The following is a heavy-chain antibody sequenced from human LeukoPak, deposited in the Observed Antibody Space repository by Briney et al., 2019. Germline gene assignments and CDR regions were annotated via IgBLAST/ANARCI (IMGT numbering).Heavy chain of an antibody. CDR2: INPNSGGT. J-gene: IGHJ4*02. Sequence: GASVKVSCKASGYTFTGYYMHWVRQAPGQGLEWMGWINPNSGGTNYAQEFQGRVTMTRDTSISTAYMELSRLRSDDTAVYYCARASQWRYFDYWGQGTLVTVSS. CDR3: ARASQWRYFDY. V-gene: IGHV1-2*02. D-gene: IGHD6-19*01. CDR1: GYTFTGYY.